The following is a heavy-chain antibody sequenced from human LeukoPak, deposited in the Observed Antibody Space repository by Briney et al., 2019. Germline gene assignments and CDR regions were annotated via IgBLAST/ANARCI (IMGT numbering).Heavy chain of an antibody. CDR2: ISSSGSTI. CDR3: ARDASSLVRGVITHAFDI. CDR1: GFTFSDYY. D-gene: IGHD3-10*01. V-gene: IGHV3-11*01. Sequence: PGGSLRLSCAASGFTFSDYYMSWIRQAPVKGLEWVSYISSSGSTIYYADSVKGRFTISRDNAKNSLYLQMNSLRAEDTAVYYCARDASSLVRGVITHAFDIWGQGTMVTVSS. J-gene: IGHJ3*02.